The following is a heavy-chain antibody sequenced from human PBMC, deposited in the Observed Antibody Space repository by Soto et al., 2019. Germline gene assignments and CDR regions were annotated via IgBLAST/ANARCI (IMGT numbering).Heavy chain of an antibody. J-gene: IGHJ4*02. CDR3: ARQRLGYSSDN. Sequence: QLQLQESGPGLVKPSETLSLTCTVSGGSISSSSYYWGWIRQPPGKGLEWIGSIYYSGSTYYNPSLKSRVTISVDTSKNQFSLKLSSVTAADTAVYYCARQRLGYSSDNWGQGTLVTVSS. CDR2: IYYSGST. V-gene: IGHV4-39*01. D-gene: IGHD6-25*01. CDR1: GGSISSSSYY.